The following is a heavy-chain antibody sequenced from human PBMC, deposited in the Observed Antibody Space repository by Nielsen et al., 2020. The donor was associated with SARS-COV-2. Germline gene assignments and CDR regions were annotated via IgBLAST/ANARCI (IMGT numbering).Heavy chain of an antibody. CDR1: GFTISSSF. CDR3: ARDNWGRMDV. J-gene: IGHJ6*02. CDR2: IYTDGST. V-gene: IGHV3-66*01. Sequence: GGSLRLSCGASGFTISSSFMSWVRQAVGKGLDWVSVIYTDGSTSHADSVKGRFTISRDNSKNTLYLQMNSLRAEDTAVYYCARDNWGRMDVWGQGTTVTVSS. D-gene: IGHD7-27*01.